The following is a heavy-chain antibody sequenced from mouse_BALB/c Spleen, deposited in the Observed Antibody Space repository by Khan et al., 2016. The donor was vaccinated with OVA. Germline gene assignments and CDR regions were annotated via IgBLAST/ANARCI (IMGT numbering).Heavy chain of an antibody. CDR2: IAPGSGST. J-gene: IGHJ4*01. D-gene: IGHD1-1*01. Sequence: DLVKPGASVKLSCRASGYTFTSYWINWIKQRPGQGLEWIGRIAPGSGSTSYHEMFKGKATLTVDTSSRTAYIQLSSLSSEDSAVCFCARSNYYGSGLYAMDYWGQGTAVTVSS. CDR1: GYTFTSYW. CDR3: ARSNYYGSGLYAMDY. V-gene: IGHV1S41*01.